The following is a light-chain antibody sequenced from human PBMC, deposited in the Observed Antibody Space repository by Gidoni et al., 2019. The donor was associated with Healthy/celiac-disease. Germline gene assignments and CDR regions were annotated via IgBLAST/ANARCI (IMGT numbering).Light chain of an antibody. CDR1: QSVSSSY. Sequence: EIVLTQSPGTLSLSPGERATLSCRASQSVSSSYLAWYHQKPGQAPRLLIYGASSRATGIPDRFSGSGSGTDFTLTISRLEPEDFAVYDCQQYGSSPSLTFGGGTKVEIK. CDR2: GAS. V-gene: IGKV3-20*01. J-gene: IGKJ4*01. CDR3: QQYGSSPSLT.